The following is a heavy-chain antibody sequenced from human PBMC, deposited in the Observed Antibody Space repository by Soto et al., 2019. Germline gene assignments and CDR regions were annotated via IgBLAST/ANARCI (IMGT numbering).Heavy chain of an antibody. Sequence: QVQLVQSGAEVKKPGSSVKVSCKASGGTFSSYAISWVRQAPGQGLEWMGGIIPIFGTANYAQKFQGRVTITADKSTSTAYMDLSSLRSEDTAVSYCVGWRSSSRYYYYGMDVWGQGTTVTVSS. J-gene: IGHJ6*02. CDR1: GGTFSSYA. D-gene: IGHD6-6*01. V-gene: IGHV1-69*06. CDR2: IIPIFGTA. CDR3: VGWRSSSRYYYYGMDV.